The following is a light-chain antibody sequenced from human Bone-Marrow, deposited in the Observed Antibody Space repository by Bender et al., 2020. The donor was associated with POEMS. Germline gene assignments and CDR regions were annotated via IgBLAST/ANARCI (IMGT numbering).Light chain of an antibody. Sequence: NFLLTQPHSVSESPGKTVTISCTRSGDSVASNYVQWYQQRPGSAPTTVIFEDNRRPSGVPDRFSGSIDSSSNSASLAISGLKTEDEADYYCQSYDSDTVVFGGGTKLTVL. V-gene: IGLV6-57*04. CDR2: EDN. J-gene: IGLJ2*01. CDR1: GDSVASNY. CDR3: QSYDSDTVV.